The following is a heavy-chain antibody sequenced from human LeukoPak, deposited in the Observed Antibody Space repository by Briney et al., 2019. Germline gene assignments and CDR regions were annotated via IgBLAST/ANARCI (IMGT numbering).Heavy chain of an antibody. CDR1: GGTFSSYA. J-gene: IGHJ3*02. V-gene: IGHV1-69*01. CDR3: ARVPYYGSGSFDI. D-gene: IGHD3-10*01. Sequence: GSSVKVSCTASGGTFSSYAISWVRQAPGQGLEWMGGIIPIFGTANYEQKFQGRVTITADESTSTAYMELSSLRSEDTAVYYCARVPYYGSGSFDIWGQGTMVTVSS. CDR2: IIPIFGTA.